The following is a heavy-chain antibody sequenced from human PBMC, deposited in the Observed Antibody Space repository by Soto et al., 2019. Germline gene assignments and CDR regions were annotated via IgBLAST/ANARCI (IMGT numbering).Heavy chain of an antibody. V-gene: IGHV3-74*01. CDR1: GFTVSDYW. CDR2: INSDGSST. J-gene: IGHJ6*03. Sequence: GGSLRLSCAASGFTVSDYWMRWVRQTPGRGLVWVSRINSDGSSTSYADSVKGRFTISRDNAKNTLYLQMNSLGAEDTAVYYCASAVVVPALSDYYYYMDVWGKGTTVTVSS. D-gene: IGHD2-2*01. CDR3: ASAVVVPALSDYYYYMDV.